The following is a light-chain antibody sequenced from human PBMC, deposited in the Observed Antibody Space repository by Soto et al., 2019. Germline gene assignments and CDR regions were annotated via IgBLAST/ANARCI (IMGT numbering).Light chain of an antibody. V-gene: IGLV2-14*03. CDR2: DVS. CDR3: TSYTSSSTLVV. J-gene: IGLJ2*01. CDR1: SSDVGGYNY. Sequence: QSALTQAASVSGSPGQSVTISCTGTSSDVGGYNYVSWYQHHPGKAPKLLIYDVSNRPSGVSNRFSGSTSGNTASLTISGLQAEDEADYYCTSYTSSSTLVVFGGGTQLTVL.